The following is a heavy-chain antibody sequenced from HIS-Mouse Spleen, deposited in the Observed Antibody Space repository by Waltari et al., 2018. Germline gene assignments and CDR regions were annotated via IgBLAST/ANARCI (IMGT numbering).Heavy chain of an antibody. V-gene: IGHV4-59*01. CDR3: ARASRDLLLPRYFDL. CDR1: GGSISSYY. Sequence: QVQLQESGPGLVKPSETLSLTCTVSGGSISSYYCSWIRQPPGKGLEWIGYYSGSTNYNPPLKSRVTISVDTSKNQFSLKLSSVTAADTAVYYCARASRDLLLPRYFDLWGRGTLVTVSS. J-gene: IGHJ2*01. CDR2: YYSGST.